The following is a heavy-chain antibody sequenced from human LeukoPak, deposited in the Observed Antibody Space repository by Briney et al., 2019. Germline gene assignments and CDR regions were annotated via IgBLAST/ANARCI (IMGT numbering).Heavy chain of an antibody. CDR1: GGSFSGYY. Sequence: SETLSLTCAVYGGSFSGYYWSWIRQPPGKGLEWIGEINHSGSTNYNPSLKSRVTISVDTSKNQFSLKLSSVTAADTAVYYCAAFRAAQYYYYYGMDVWGQGTTVTVSS. J-gene: IGHJ6*02. D-gene: IGHD6-6*01. CDR2: INHSGST. V-gene: IGHV4-34*01. CDR3: AAFRAAQYYYYYGMDV.